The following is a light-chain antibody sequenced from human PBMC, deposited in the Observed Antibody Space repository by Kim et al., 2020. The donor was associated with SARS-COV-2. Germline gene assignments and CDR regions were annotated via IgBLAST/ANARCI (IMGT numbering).Light chain of an antibody. CDR1: QDSRND. CDR3: LQHSTYPIT. J-gene: IGKJ5*01. V-gene: IGKV1-17*01. Sequence: ATVGERGTISCRASQDSRNDLGWYQQNPGGAPKRLIYGASSLQSGVPSRFSGSGSGTEFTLTISSVQPEDFATYFCLQHSTYPITFGQGTRLEIK. CDR2: GAS.